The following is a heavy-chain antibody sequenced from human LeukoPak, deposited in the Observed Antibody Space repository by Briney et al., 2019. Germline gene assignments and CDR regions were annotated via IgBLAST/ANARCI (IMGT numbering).Heavy chain of an antibody. CDR1: GYSFTSYW. CDR2: IYPGDSDT. CDR3: ARRLIGGSGWDAFDI. Sequence: GESLKISCKGSGYSFTSYWIGWVRQMPGKGLEWMGIIYPGDSDTRNSPSFQGQVTISADKSISTAYLQWSSPKASDTAMYYCARRLIGGSGWDAFDIWGQGTMVTVSS. J-gene: IGHJ3*02. V-gene: IGHV5-51*01. D-gene: IGHD3-10*01.